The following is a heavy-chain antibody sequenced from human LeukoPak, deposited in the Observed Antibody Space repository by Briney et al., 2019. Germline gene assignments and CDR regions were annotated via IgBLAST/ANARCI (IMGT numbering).Heavy chain of an antibody. Sequence: SVKVSCKASGGTFSSYAISWVRQAPGQGLEWMGGIIPIFGTANYAQKFQGRVTITTDESTSTAYMELSSLRSEDTAVYYCARVVAAAGENWFDPWGQGALVTASS. CDR1: GGTFSSYA. D-gene: IGHD6-13*01. CDR3: ARVVAAAGENWFDP. J-gene: IGHJ5*02. CDR2: IIPIFGTA. V-gene: IGHV1-69*05.